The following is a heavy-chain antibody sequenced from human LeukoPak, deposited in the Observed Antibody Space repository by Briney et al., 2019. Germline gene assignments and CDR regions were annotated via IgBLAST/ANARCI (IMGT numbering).Heavy chain of an antibody. Sequence: GGSLRFSCAASAFAFSKNWMHWIRQAPGQGLLGVSAIYPDGTATRYADSVKGRFTISRDNAKNTVYLQMNSLSVEDTAVYYCASLVVTDNWAFDIWGQGTMVTVSS. CDR3: ASLVVTDNWAFDI. V-gene: IGHV3-74*01. D-gene: IGHD2-21*02. J-gene: IGHJ3*02. CDR2: IYPDGTAT. CDR1: AFAFSKNW.